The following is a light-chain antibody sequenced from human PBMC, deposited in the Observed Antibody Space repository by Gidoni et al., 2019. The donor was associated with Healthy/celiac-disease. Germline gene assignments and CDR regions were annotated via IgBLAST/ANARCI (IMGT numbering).Light chain of an antibody. V-gene: IGLV3-1*01. CDR1: KLGDKY. J-gene: IGLJ2*01. CDR3: QAWDSSTSVV. Sequence: SYELTQPPSVSVSPGQTASITCSGYKLGDKYACWYQQKQGQSPVLVIYQDSKRPSGIPERFSGSNSGNTATLTISGTQAMDEADYYCQAWDSSTSVVFGGGTKLTVL. CDR2: QDS.